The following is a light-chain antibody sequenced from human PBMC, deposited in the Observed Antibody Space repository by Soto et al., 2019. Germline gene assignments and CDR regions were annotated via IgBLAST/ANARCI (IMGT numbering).Light chain of an antibody. Sequence: EIVLTQSPGTLSLSPGERATLSCRASQTVNNNYLAWYQQKPGQAPRLFIYGASTRATGIPDRFSGSGSGTDFTLPISRLEPEDFAVYYCQQYGSSRTFGQGTKV. CDR1: QTVNNNY. CDR2: GAS. V-gene: IGKV3-20*01. CDR3: QQYGSSRT. J-gene: IGKJ1*01.